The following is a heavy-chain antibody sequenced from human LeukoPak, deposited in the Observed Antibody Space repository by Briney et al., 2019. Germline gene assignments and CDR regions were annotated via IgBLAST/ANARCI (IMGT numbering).Heavy chain of an antibody. V-gene: IGHV3-11*04. CDR3: ARGIAVAAYYYYMDV. D-gene: IGHD6-13*01. J-gene: IGHJ6*03. Sequence: GGSLRLSCAASGFTFSDYYMSWIRQAPGKGLEWVSYISSSGSTIYYADSVKGRFTISRDNAKNSLYLQMNSLRAEDTAVYYCARGIAVAAYYYYMDVWGKGTTVTVSS. CDR2: ISSSGSTI. CDR1: GFTFSDYY.